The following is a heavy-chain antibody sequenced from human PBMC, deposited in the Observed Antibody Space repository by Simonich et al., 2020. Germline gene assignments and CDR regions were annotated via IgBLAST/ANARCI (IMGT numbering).Heavy chain of an antibody. CDR1: GFTVSSYS. D-gene: IGHD1-26*01. CDR3: ARGIVGASGAFDI. J-gene: IGHJ3*02. CDR2: ISGSSSYI. Sequence: EVQLVESGGGLVKPGGSLRLSCAASGFTVSSYSMNWVRQAPGKGLDWFISISGSSSYIYYADSVKGRFTISRDNAKNSLYLQMNSLRAEDTAVYYCARGIVGASGAFDIWGQGTMVTVSS. V-gene: IGHV3-21*01.